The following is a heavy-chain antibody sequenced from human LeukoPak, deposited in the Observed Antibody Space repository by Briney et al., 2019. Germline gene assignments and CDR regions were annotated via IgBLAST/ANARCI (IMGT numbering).Heavy chain of an antibody. Sequence: GGSLRLSCVVSGITLSDYAMSWVRQAPGKGLEWVSGISGSAGGTNYADSVKGRFTISRDNSMNTMYLQMNSLRAEDTAVYFCAKRGIVIRGLLIIGFHKEAYYFDSWGQGILVTVSS. CDR3: AKRGIVIRGLLIIGFHKEAYYFDS. CDR2: ISGSAGGT. J-gene: IGHJ4*02. CDR1: GITLSDYA. D-gene: IGHD3-10*01. V-gene: IGHV3-23*01.